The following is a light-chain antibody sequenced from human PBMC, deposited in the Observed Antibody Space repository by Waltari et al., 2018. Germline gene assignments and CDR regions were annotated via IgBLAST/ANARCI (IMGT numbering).Light chain of an antibody. Sequence: DIQMTQSPASLSASVGDRVTITCRASQTISSYLNWYQQKTGKDPKLLIYAAANSQSGVPSRFSGSRSGTDFTLTITSLQPEDFATYYCQGYDTAPRTFGQGTKVE. V-gene: IGKV1-39*01. CDR3: QGYDTAPRT. J-gene: IGKJ1*01. CDR2: AAA. CDR1: QTISSY.